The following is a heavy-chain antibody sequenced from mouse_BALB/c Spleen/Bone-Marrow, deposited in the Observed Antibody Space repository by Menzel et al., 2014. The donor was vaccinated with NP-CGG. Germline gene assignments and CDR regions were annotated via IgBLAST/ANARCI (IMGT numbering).Heavy chain of an antibody. D-gene: IGHD2-4*01. Sequence: DVKLQESGPGLVKPSQSLPLTCSVTGYSITSGYYWNWIRQFPGNKLEWMGYISYDGSNNYNPSLKNRISITRDTSKNQFFLKLNSVTTEDTATYYCARGYDYDYAMDYWGQGTSVTVSS. CDR2: ISYDGSN. J-gene: IGHJ4*01. CDR1: GYSITSGYY. CDR3: ARGYDYDYAMDY. V-gene: IGHV3-6*02.